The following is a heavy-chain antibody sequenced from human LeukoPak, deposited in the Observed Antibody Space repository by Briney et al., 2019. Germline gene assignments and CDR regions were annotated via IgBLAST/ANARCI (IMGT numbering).Heavy chain of an antibody. CDR3: ARDEYSSGWYAY. Sequence: PSETLSLTCTVSGYSISSGYYWGWIRQPPGKGLEWIGSIYHSGSTYYNPSLKSRVTISVDTSKNQFSLKLSSVTAADTAVYYCARDEYSSGWYAYWGQGTLVTVSS. CDR2: IYHSGST. J-gene: IGHJ4*02. D-gene: IGHD6-19*01. CDR1: GYSISSGYY. V-gene: IGHV4-38-2*02.